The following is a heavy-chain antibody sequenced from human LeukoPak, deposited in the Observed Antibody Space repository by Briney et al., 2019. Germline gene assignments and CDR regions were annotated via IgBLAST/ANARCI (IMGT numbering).Heavy chain of an antibody. CDR2: ISDSGNT. CDR1: GFTLSSYA. V-gene: IGHV3-23*01. J-gene: IGHJ4*02. CDR3: ASGTKITPGGVY. Sequence: GGSLRLSCAASGFTLSSYAMSWVRQAPGKGLEWVSAISDSGNTYHADSVKGRFTISRDSSKNTLFLQMNRLRPEDAAVYYCASGTKITPGGVYWGQGTLVTVSS. D-gene: IGHD1-1*01.